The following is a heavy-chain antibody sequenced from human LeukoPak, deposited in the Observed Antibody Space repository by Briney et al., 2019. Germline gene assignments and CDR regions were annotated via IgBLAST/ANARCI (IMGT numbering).Heavy chain of an antibody. CDR3: ASEARNRWELLDY. Sequence: GGSLRLSCAASGFTFSSYWMSWVRQAPGKGLEWVANIKQDGSEKYYVDSVKGRFTISRDNAKNSLFLQMNSLRAEDTAVYYCASEARNRWELLDYWGQGTLVTVSS. D-gene: IGHD1-26*01. CDR2: IKQDGSEK. V-gene: IGHV3-7*03. CDR1: GFTFSSYW. J-gene: IGHJ4*02.